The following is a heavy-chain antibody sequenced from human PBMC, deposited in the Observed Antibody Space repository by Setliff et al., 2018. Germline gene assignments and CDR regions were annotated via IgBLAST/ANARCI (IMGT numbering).Heavy chain of an antibody. D-gene: IGHD1-26*01. V-gene: IGHV1-18*01. CDR3: ARSPPNRGVGQGHHMDV. Sequence: ASVKVSCKASGYIFNTFGINWMRRAPGQGLEWIGWISPYNGDTKYAQNLQGRVTLTTDTSTSTAYVEVRGLRSDDTAVYYCARSPPNRGVGQGHHMDVWGKGTTVTVSS. CDR1: GYIFNTFG. CDR2: ISPYNGDT. J-gene: IGHJ6*03.